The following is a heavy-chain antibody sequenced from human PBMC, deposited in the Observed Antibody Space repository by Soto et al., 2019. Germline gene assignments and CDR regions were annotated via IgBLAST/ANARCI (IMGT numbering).Heavy chain of an antibody. Sequence: SETLSLTCGVSGYAINSGYYWGWIRQSPGKGLEWIGNMYHGGFSYYNPSLKGRVTISVDTWKNRFSLNLRSVTAADTAVYYCARTVVVVVSNVPAYLDYWGQGLLVTVYS. D-gene: IGHD2-15*01. CDR2: MYHGGFS. CDR3: ARTVVVVVSNVPAYLDY. V-gene: IGHV4-38-2*01. J-gene: IGHJ4*02. CDR1: GYAINSGYY.